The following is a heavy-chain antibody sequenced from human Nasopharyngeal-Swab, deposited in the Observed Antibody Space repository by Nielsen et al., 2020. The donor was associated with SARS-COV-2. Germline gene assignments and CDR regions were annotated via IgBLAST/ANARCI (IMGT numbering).Heavy chain of an antibody. J-gene: IGHJ4*02. D-gene: IGHD4-17*01. V-gene: IGHV1-18*01. CDR3: ARRGYGDYHAKIDY. CDR2: ISGYNGNT. Sequence: ASVKVSCKASGYTLTNYGVTWVRQAPGQGLEWMGWISGYNGNTKFAQKLQGRATMTTDTATSTAYMELRSLRSDDTAVYYCARRGYGDYHAKIDYWGQGTLVTVSS. CDR1: GYTLTNYG.